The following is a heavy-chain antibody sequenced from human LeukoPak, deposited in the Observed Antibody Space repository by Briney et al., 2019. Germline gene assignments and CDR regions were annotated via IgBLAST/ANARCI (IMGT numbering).Heavy chain of an antibody. Sequence: ASVKVSCKASGYTFTSYGISWVRQAPEQGLDGMGWSSAYNGNTNYAQKLQGRVTMTTDTSTSTAYMELRSLRSDDTAVYYCARDKRDIVVVPAAPPDAFDIWGQGTMVTVSS. J-gene: IGHJ3*02. V-gene: IGHV1-18*01. CDR2: SSAYNGNT. D-gene: IGHD2-2*01. CDR1: GYTFTSYG. CDR3: ARDKRDIVVVPAAPPDAFDI.